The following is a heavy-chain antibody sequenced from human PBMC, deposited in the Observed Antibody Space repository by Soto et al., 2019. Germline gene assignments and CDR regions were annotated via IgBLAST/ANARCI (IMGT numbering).Heavy chain of an antibody. CDR2: IYYTGTT. CDR1: GGSISSSNW. CDR3: ARLGGYYQALDH. V-gene: IGHV4-4*02. J-gene: IGHJ4*02. Sequence: SETLSLTSAVSGGSISSSNWWSWVRQPPGKGLEWIGEIYYTGTTMYNPSLKSRLTISVDRSKNQVSLNLTSVTAADTAVYYCARLGGYYQALDHWSQGTLVTVSS. D-gene: IGHD3-3*01.